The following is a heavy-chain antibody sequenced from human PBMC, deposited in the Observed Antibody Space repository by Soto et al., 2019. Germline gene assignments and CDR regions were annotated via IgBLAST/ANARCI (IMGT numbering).Heavy chain of an antibody. CDR2: ISAYNGNT. CDR1: GYTFTSYG. V-gene: IGHV1-18*01. D-gene: IGHD5-18*01. Sequence: ASVKVSCKASGYTFTSYGISWVRQAPGQGLEWMGWISAYNGNTNYAQKLQGRVTMTTDTSTSTAYMELRSLRSDDTAVYYCARDRGPYSYGSSGTDVWGQGTTVTVSS. CDR3: ARDRGPYSYGSSGTDV. J-gene: IGHJ6*02.